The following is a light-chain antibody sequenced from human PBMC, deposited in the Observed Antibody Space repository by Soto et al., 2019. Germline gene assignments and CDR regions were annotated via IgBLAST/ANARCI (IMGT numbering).Light chain of an antibody. Sequence: DIVMTHSPDSLAVSLGDRATINCKSSQSVFYSSNNTNYLAWYQQKPGQPPKLLIYWASTRESGVPDRFSVSGSGTDFTLTISSLQAEDVAVYYCQQYHSTPLTFGGGTKVEIK. CDR3: QQYHSTPLT. V-gene: IGKV4-1*01. J-gene: IGKJ4*01. CDR2: WAS. CDR1: QSVFYSSNNTNY.